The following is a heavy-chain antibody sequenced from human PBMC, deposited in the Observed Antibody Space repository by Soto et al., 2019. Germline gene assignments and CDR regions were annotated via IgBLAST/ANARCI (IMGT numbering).Heavy chain of an antibody. CDR3: AKPNLFCSSTSCYDY. D-gene: IGHD2-2*01. CDR2: IGGSGGLT. J-gene: IGHJ4*02. V-gene: IGHV3-23*01. CDR1: GVNFRSFA. Sequence: SPRLSCAATGVNFRSFAMSCVRQAKGKGLEWVSVIGGSGGLTNYADSVKGRFSISRDNSKNTLYLQMNSLRAEDTAVYYCAKPNLFCSSTSCYDYWGQGTLVTVSS.